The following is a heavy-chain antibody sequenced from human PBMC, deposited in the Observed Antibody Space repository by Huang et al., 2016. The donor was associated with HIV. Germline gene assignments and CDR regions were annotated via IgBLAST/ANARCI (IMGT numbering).Heavy chain of an antibody. CDR1: GFDFSKYS. CDR3: ARTEMEYYYGSSGYYPDY. J-gene: IGHJ4*02. V-gene: IGHV3-48*01. CDR2: IRGTSINI. Sequence: EVQLVESGGALVQPGGSLKLSCVVSGFDFSKYSMNWVRQAPGNVLELVSYIRGTSINIYYADSVKGRFTISRDNAKNSVFLQMRSLRAEDTALYYCARTEMEYYYGSSGYYPDYWGQGTQVTVSS. D-gene: IGHD3-22*01.